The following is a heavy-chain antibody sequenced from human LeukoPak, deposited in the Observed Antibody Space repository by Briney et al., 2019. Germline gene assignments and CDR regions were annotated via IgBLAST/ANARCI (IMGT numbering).Heavy chain of an antibody. Sequence: GGSLTLSCAASGFTFSRYAVSGAPQAPGRGLEGVSAISGSGGSTYYADSVKGRFTISRDNSKNTLYLQMNSLRAEDTAVYYCAKGVYCSSTSCYLVSAFRSWGQGTLVTVSS. CDR3: AKGVYCSSTSCYLVSAFRS. J-gene: IGHJ4*02. CDR1: GFTFSRYA. D-gene: IGHD2-2*01. V-gene: IGHV3-23*01. CDR2: ISGSGGST.